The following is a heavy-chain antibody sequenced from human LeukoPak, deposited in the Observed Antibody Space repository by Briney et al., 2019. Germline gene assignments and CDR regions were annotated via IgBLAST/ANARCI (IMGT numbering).Heavy chain of an antibody. D-gene: IGHD2-15*01. J-gene: IGHJ5*02. CDR3: AKDRLVVVVAATSWFDP. CDR2: ISGSGGST. Sequence: GGSLRLSCAASGFTFSSYSMNWVRQAPGKGLEWVSAISGSGGSTYYADSVKGRFTISRDNSKNTLYLQMNSLRAEDTAVYYCAKDRLVVVVAATSWFDPWGQGTLVTVSS. V-gene: IGHV3-23*01. CDR1: GFTFSSYS.